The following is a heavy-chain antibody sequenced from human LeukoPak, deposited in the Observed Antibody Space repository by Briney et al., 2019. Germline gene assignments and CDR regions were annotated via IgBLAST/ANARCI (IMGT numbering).Heavy chain of an antibody. J-gene: IGHJ4*02. V-gene: IGHV3-74*01. Sequence: GGSLRLSCAASGFTFSSYWMHWVRQAPGKGLVWVSRINSDGSSTSYADSVKGRFTISRDNAKNTLYLQMNSLRAEDTAVYYCASGTTGTSLDYWGQGTLVTVSS. CDR3: ASGTTGTSLDY. CDR2: INSDGSST. D-gene: IGHD1-1*01. CDR1: GFTFSSYW.